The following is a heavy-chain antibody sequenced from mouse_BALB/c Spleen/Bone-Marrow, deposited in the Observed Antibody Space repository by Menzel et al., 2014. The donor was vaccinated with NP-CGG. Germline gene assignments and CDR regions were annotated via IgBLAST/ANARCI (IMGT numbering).Heavy chain of an antibody. Sequence: VKLMESGAELVKPGASVKLSCKPSGYTFTSYWIHWVKQRPGQGLEWIGEINPVNGRNDYNEKFKNKATPTVDKSSSTAYMQLSSLTSEDSAVYYCTRYYSWYFDVWGAGTTVTVSS. V-gene: IGHV1S81*02. D-gene: IGHD1-1*01. CDR3: TRYYSWYFDV. J-gene: IGHJ1*01. CDR2: INPVNGRN. CDR1: GYTFTSYW.